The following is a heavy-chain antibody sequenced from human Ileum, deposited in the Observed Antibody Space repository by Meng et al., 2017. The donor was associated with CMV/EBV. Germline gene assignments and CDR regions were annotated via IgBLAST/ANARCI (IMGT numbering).Heavy chain of an antibody. D-gene: IGHD3-3*01. CDR2: IYHRGSA. CDR1: GGSISSSNW. CDR3: ARAIFGVVIMGNWFDP. V-gene: IGHV4-4*02. Sequence: GGSISSSNWWRWVRQPPGKGLEWSGEIYHRGSANYNPSLKSRVTISVDKSKNQFSLKLSSVTAADTAVYYCARAIFGVVIMGNWFDPWGQGTLVTVSS. J-gene: IGHJ5*02.